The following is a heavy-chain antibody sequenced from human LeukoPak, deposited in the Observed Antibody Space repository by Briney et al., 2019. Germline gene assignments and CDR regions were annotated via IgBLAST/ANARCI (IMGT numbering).Heavy chain of an antibody. J-gene: IGHJ3*02. CDR1: GGSISSYY. V-gene: IGHV4-4*07. Sequence: PSETLSLTCTVSGGSISSYYWSWIRQPAGKGLEWIGRIYTSGSTNYNPSLKSRVTMSVDTSKNQFSLKLSSVTAADTAVYYCARGLTVTTTHGADDAFDIWGQGTMVTVSS. D-gene: IGHD1-1*01. CDR3: ARGLTVTTTHGADDAFDI. CDR2: IYTSGST.